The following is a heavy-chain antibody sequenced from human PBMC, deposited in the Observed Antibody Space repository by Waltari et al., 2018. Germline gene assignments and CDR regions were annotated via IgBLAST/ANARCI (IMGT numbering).Heavy chain of an antibody. CDR1: GASISSLNYY. V-gene: IGHV4-39*01. Sequence: QLHLQESGPGLVKPSETLSLTCTVSGASISSLNYYWGWVRQPPGKGLEWIGNLYYSGSTYYNPSLQRRVNMSIDASKNQLSLSLTSVSAADTATYYCASFNAWNFDLDYWGQGTLVTVSS. J-gene: IGHJ4*02. CDR2: LYYSGST. D-gene: IGHD1-7*01. CDR3: ASFNAWNFDLDY.